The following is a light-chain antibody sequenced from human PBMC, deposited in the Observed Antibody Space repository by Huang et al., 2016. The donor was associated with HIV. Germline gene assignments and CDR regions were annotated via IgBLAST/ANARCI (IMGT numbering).Light chain of an antibody. CDR1: QSVSSY. Sequence: EIVLTQSPATLSLSPGERATLSCRASQSVSSYLAWYHQKPGQAPRLLIYDASHRATGIPARFSGSGSGTDFTLTISSLEPEDFAVYYCQQRSNWRGTFGPGTKVDIK. J-gene: IGKJ3*01. CDR2: DAS. V-gene: IGKV3-11*01. CDR3: QQRSNWRGT.